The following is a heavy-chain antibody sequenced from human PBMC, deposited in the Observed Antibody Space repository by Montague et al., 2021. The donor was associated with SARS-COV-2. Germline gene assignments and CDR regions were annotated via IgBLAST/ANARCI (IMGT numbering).Heavy chain of an antibody. Sequence: SETLSLTCTVSGGSTNNFYWSWIRQPPGKGLVWSVYIYYSAGTAYNPSLKSRVTISIDNSKNQFSLNLTSFAAADTGVYYCARTSLASASCRFDPWGQGTLVTVSS. J-gene: IGHJ5*02. CDR1: GGSTNNFY. D-gene: IGHD3-16*02. CDR3: ARTSLASASCRFDP. CDR2: IYYSAGT. V-gene: IGHV4-59*01.